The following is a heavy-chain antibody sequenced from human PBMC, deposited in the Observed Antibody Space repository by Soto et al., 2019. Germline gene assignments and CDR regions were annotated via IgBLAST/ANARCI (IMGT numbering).Heavy chain of an antibody. CDR3: ARAHFYGSGSHPNYYYYYMDV. J-gene: IGHJ6*03. V-gene: IGHV1-3*01. CDR2: INAGNGNT. CDR1: GYTFTDYA. Sequence: GASVKVSCKASGYTFTDYAIHWVRQAPGQRPEWMGWINAGNGNTRYSEKFQGKVTITRDTSASTAYLELNSLTSEDTAVYHCARAHFYGSGSHPNYYYYYMDVWGKGTTVTVSS. D-gene: IGHD3-10*01.